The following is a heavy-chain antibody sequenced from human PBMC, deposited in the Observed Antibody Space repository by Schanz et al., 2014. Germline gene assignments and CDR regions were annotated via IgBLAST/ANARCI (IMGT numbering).Heavy chain of an antibody. V-gene: IGHV3-9*01. CDR2: IPWNGAAI. CDR1: GFTFSTYA. J-gene: IGHJ6*04. CDR3: AKGSGSGSKERDV. D-gene: IGHD3-10*01. Sequence: EVKLLESGGTLVRPGGSLRLSCAASGFTFSTYAMAWVRQAPGKGLEWVSNIPWNGAAIGYAGSVRGRFTISRDSAKNSLYLQMNSLRPEDTDLYYCAKGSGSGSKERDVWGKGTTVTVSA.